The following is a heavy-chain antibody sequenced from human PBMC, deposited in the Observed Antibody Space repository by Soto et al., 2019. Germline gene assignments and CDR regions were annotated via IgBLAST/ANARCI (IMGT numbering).Heavy chain of an antibody. CDR3: ARARDIVVVPAAARTVYSGYDWPAFDI. V-gene: IGHV1-3*01. CDR2: INAGNGNK. CDR1: GYTFTSYA. J-gene: IGHJ3*02. D-gene: IGHD2-2*01. Sequence: GASVKVSCKASGYTFTSYAMHWVRQAPGQRLEWMGWINAGNGNKKYSQKFQGRVTITRDTSASTAYMELSSLRSEDTAVYYCARARDIVVVPAAARTVYSGYDWPAFDIWGQGTMVTVSS.